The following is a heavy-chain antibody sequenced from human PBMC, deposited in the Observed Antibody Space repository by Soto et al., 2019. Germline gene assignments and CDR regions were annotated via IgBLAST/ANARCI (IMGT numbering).Heavy chain of an antibody. CDR2: IIPILGIA. J-gene: IGHJ5*02. CDR1: GGTFSSYT. V-gene: IGHV1-69*04. Sequence: SVKVSCKASGGTFSSYTISWVRQAPGQGLEWMGRIIPILGIANYAQKFQGRVTITADKSTSTAYMELSSLRSEDTAVYYCARESGAAGRGWFDPWGQGTLVTVSS. D-gene: IGHD6-13*01. CDR3: ARESGAAGRGWFDP.